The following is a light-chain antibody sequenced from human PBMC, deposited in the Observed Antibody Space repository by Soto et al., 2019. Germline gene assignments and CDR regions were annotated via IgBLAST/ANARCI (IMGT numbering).Light chain of an antibody. J-gene: IGLJ1*01. CDR3: YSYADINNFV. CDR2: EVS. Sequence: QSALTQPPSASGSPGQSVTISCTGTSRDVGGYNYVSWYQQHPGKAPKFLIYEVSKRPSGVPDRFSGSKSGNTASLTVSGLQAEDEADYYCYSYADINNFVFGTGTKVTVL. V-gene: IGLV2-8*01. CDR1: SRDVGGYNY.